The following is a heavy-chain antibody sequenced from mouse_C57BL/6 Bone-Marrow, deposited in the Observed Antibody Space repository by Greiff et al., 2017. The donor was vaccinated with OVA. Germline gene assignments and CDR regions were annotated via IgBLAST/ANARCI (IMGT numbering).Heavy chain of an antibody. Sequence: VQLQQPGAELVKPGASVKLSCKASGYTFTSYWMHWVKQRPGQGLEWIGMIHPNSGSTNYNEKFKSKATLTVDKSSSTAYMQLSSLTSEDSAVYYCARSSTVVVPYWYFDVWGTGTTVTVSS. D-gene: IGHD1-1*01. V-gene: IGHV1-64*01. CDR2: IHPNSGST. J-gene: IGHJ1*03. CDR3: ARSSTVVVPYWYFDV. CDR1: GYTFTSYW.